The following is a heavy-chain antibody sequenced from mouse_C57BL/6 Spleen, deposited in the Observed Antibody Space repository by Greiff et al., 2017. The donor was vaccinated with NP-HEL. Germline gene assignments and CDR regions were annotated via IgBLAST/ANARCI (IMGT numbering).Heavy chain of an antibody. CDR2: IYPGDGDT. CDR3: ARYGSTDFDY. V-gene: IGHV1-82*01. D-gene: IGHD1-1*01. CDR1: GYAFSSSW. Sequence: QVQLQQSGPELVKPGASVKISCKASGYAFSSSWMNWVKQRPGKGLEWIGRIYPGDGDTNYNGKFKGKATLTADKSSSTAYMQLSSLTSEDSAVYFSARYGSTDFDYWGQGTTLTVSS. J-gene: IGHJ2*01.